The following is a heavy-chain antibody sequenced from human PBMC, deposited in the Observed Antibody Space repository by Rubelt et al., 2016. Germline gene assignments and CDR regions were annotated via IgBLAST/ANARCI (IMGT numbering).Heavy chain of an antibody. D-gene: IGHD3-9*01. V-gene: IGHV2-26*01. CDR1: GFSLSNARMG. CDR3: ARYDILTGSHFDY. J-gene: IGHJ4*02. CDR2: IFSNDGK. Sequence: QVTLKESGPVLVKPTETLTLTCTVSGFSLSNARMGVSWIRQPPGKALEWLAHIFSNDGKSYSTSWKSRLTISKDTSKSQVVLTMTNMDPVDTATYYCARYDILTGSHFDYWGQGTLVTVSS.